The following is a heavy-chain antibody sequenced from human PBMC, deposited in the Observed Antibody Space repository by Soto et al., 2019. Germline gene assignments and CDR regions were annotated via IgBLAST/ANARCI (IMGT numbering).Heavy chain of an antibody. V-gene: IGHV4-31*03. CDR1: GGSISSGGYY. D-gene: IGHD3-3*01. Sequence: SETLSLTCTVSGGSISSGGYYWSWIRQHPGKGLEWIGYIYYSGSTYYNPSLKSRVTISVDTSKNQFSLKLSSVTAADTAVYYCARAYYDFWSGYYSPWFDPWGQGTLVTVSS. J-gene: IGHJ5*02. CDR2: IYYSGST. CDR3: ARAYYDFWSGYYSPWFDP.